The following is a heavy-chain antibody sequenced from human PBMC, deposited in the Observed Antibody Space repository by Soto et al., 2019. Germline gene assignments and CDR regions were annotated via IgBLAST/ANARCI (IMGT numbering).Heavy chain of an antibody. CDR1: GYTFTGYY. J-gene: IGHJ4*02. D-gene: IGHD6-13*01. CDR3: ARDPYSSSRVDY. CDR2: INPNSGGT. V-gene: IGHV1-2*02. Sequence: ASVKVSCKASGYTFTGYYMHWVRQAPGQGLEWMGWINPNSGGTNYAQKFQGRVTMTRDTSISTAYMELSRLRSDDTAVYYCARDPYSSSRVDYWGQGTLVTVSS.